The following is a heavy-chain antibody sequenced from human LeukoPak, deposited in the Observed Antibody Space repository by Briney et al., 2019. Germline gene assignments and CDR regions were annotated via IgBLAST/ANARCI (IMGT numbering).Heavy chain of an antibody. CDR1: GGSLSRYY. CDR3: TRRSVSNWFFDY. Sequence: SETLSLTCTVSGGSLSRYYWSWIRQPPRKGLEWSGYIYYSGSTNYNPSLKSRVTISVEPSKNQLSLKLRSVTGADTAGYYFTRRSVSNWFFDYWGQGTLVTVSS. J-gene: IGHJ4*02. CDR2: IYYSGST. D-gene: IGHD6-13*01. V-gene: IGHV4-59*08.